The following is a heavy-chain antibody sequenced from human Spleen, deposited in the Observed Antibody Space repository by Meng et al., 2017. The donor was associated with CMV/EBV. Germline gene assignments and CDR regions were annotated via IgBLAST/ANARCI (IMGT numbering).Heavy chain of an antibody. Sequence: SETLSLTCTVSGGSVSSGSYYWRWIRQPPGKGLEWIGYIYYSGSTNYNPSLKSRVTISVDTSKNQFSLKLSSVTAADTAVYYCARRLWATPADNWGQGTLVTVSS. D-gene: IGHD1-26*01. J-gene: IGHJ4*02. CDR3: ARRLWATPADN. V-gene: IGHV4-61*01. CDR1: GGSVSSGSYY. CDR2: IYYSGST.